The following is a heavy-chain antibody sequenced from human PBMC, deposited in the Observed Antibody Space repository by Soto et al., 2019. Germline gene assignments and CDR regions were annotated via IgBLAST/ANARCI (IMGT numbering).Heavy chain of an antibody. J-gene: IGHJ5*02. CDR1: GGTFSSYA. CDR3: ARAIVVVTATLFDP. D-gene: IGHD2-21*02. V-gene: IGHV1-69*13. CDR2: IIPIFGTA. Sequence: ASVKVSCKASGGTFSSYAISWVQQAPGQGLEWMGGIIPIFGTANYAQKFQGRVTITADESTSTAYMELSSLRSEDTAVYYCARAIVVVTATLFDPWGQGTLVTVSS.